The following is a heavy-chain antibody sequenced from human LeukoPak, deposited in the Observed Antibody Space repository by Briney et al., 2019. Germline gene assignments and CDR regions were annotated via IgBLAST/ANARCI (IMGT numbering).Heavy chain of an antibody. CDR1: GFSFTNAW. J-gene: IGHJ4*02. CDR2: IRTEADGGTA. Sequence: GGSLRLSCVVSGFSFTNAWMSWVRQTPGKGLDWVGRIRTEADGGTADYAAPVKGRFTISRDDSKNTLFLQMNSLESEDTAVYYCTKTSPHFDYWGQGILVTVSS. CDR3: TKTSPHFDY. V-gene: IGHV3-15*05.